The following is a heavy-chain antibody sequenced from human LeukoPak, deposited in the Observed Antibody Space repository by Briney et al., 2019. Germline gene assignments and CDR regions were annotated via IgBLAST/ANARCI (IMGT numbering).Heavy chain of an antibody. CDR1: GFIFNTYV. CDR3: AKDGGSDPDSFDI. V-gene: IGHV3-30*02. D-gene: IGHD2-15*01. Sequence: PGGSLRLSCAASGFIFNTYVMHWVRQAPGKGLEWLAFIRYDGSNKNYADSVKGRFTISRDNTKNSLYLQMNSLRAEDTAVYYCAKDGGSDPDSFDIWAKGQWSPSLQ. CDR2: IRYDGSNK. J-gene: IGHJ3*02.